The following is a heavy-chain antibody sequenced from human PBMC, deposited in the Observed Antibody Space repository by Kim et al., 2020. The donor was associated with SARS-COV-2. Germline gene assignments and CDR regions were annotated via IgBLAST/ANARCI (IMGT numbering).Heavy chain of an antibody. D-gene: IGHD2-15*01. CDR2: DSTSGTS. CDR1: GASVSSGFYY. Sequence: SETLSLTCAVSGASVSSGFYYWIWIRQPAGQTLEWIGCDSTSGTSNSNPSRTSPVTISRDSAKNQFSLKLTSVTAADTAVYYGTGETSYGALCFWGQGALVTVSS. CDR3: TGETSYGALCF. J-gene: IGHJ4*02. V-gene: IGHV4-61*02.